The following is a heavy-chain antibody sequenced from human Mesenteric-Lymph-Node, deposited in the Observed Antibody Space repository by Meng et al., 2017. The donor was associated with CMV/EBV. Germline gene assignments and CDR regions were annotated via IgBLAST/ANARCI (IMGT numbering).Heavy chain of an antibody. CDR2: IGHDGSNI. Sequence: GGSLRLSCAASGFTFGSYSMHWVRQAPGNGLEWVAVIGHDGSNIYYADSVKGRFTISRDNSKNTLYLQTNSLRPEDTAVYYCTTDPTVVTPRIDYWGQGTLVTVSS. D-gene: IGHD4-23*01. CDR3: TTDPTVVTPRIDY. CDR1: GFTFGSYS. V-gene: IGHV3-30-3*01. J-gene: IGHJ4*02.